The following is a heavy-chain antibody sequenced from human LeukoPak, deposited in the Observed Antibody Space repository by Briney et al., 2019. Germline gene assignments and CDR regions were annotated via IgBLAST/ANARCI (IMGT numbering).Heavy chain of an antibody. J-gene: IGHJ3*02. CDR1: GSRFSSYA. V-gene: IGHV3-23*01. Sequence: GGSLRLSCVVSGSRFSSYAMNWVRQSPERGLEWVSAISGTGGSTSYADSVKGRFTISRDDAKTSVYLQMNSLRDEDTAIYYCARDNIWAFDMWGQGTMVTVSS. D-gene: IGHD2/OR15-2a*01. CDR2: ISGTGGST. CDR3: ARDNIWAFDM.